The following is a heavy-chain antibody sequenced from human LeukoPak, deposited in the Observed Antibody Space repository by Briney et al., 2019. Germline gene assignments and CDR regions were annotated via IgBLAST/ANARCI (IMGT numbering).Heavy chain of an antibody. V-gene: IGHV3-30*03. J-gene: IGHJ5*02. CDR3: ARPLGTGAFGELS. Sequence: PGRSLRLSCATSGFTFSNYGMHWVRQAPGKGLEWVAVISYDGSNKYYADSVKGRFTISRDNSKNTLYLQMNSLRPEDAAVYYCARPLGTGAFGELSWGQGTLVTVSS. D-gene: IGHD3-10*01. CDR2: ISYDGSNK. CDR1: GFTFSNYG.